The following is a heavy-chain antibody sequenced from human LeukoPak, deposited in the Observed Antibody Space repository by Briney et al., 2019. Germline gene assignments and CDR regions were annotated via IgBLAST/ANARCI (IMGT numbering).Heavy chain of an antibody. CDR1: GFTFSSYW. V-gene: IGHV3-7*01. J-gene: IGHJ4*02. CDR2: IKQDGSEK. Sequence: PGGSLRLSCAVSGFTFSSYWMSWVRQAPGKGLEWVANIKQDGSEKYYVDSVKGRFTISRDNAKNSLYLQMNSLRAEDTAVYYCASADSSPADYWGQGTLVTVSS. CDR3: ASADSSPADY. D-gene: IGHD6-13*01.